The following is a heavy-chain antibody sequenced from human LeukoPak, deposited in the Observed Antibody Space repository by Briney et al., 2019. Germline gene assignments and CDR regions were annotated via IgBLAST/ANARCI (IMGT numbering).Heavy chain of an antibody. CDR3: ARGVLRYCSSTSCPYNWFDP. D-gene: IGHD2-2*01. J-gene: IGHJ5*02. V-gene: IGHV1-46*03. CDR1: GGTFSSYA. CDR2: INPSGGST. Sequence: ASVKVSCKASGGTFSSYAISWVRQAPGQGLEWMGIINPSGGSTSYAQKFQGRVTMTRDTSTSTVYMELSSLRSEDTAVYYCARGVLRYCSSTSCPYNWFDPWGQGTLVTVSS.